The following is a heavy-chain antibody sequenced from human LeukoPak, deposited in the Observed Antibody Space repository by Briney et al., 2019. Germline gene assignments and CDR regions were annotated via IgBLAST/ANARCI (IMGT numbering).Heavy chain of an antibody. V-gene: IGHV3-9*01. D-gene: IGHD2-2*03. Sequence: GGSLRLSCGASGFTFHEIYAMHWVRPAPGKGLEWVSGFSLDSDNVGYADSVRGRFTVSRDRAKNSLYLQMNYLRPEDTALYFCTKDMDPGGINVWGQGTTVIVSS. CDR3: TKDMDPGGINV. CDR1: GFTFHEIYA. J-gene: IGHJ6*02. CDR2: FSLDSDNV.